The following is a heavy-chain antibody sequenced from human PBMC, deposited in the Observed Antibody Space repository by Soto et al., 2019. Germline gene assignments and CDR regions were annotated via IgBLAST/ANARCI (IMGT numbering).Heavy chain of an antibody. CDR2: IYWDDDK. V-gene: IGHV2-5*02. J-gene: IGHJ4*02. CDR3: AHYLSIAAPGTSCPLFDY. D-gene: IGHD6-13*01. Sequence: ESGPTLVNPTQTLTLTCTFSGFSLSTSGVGVGWIRQPPGKALEWLALIYWDDDKRYSPSLKNRLTITKDTSKNQVVLTMTNMDPVDTATYYCAHYLSIAAPGTSCPLFDYWGQGTLVTVSS. CDR1: GFSLSTSGVG.